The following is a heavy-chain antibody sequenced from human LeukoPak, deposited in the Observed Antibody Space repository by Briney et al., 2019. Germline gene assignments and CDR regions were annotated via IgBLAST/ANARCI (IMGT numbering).Heavy chain of an antibody. CDR1: GDSVSNNNAA. D-gene: IGHD6-19*01. Sequence: SQTLSLTCAISGDSVSNNNAAWNWIRQSPSRGLEWLGWTYYRSKWYNDYAVSVKSRITITPDTSKNQFSLQVNSVTPEDTAVYYCARAPTPIIAVAGSFDYWGRGTLVTVSS. CDR3: ARAPTPIIAVAGSFDY. V-gene: IGHV6-1*01. CDR2: TYYRSKWYN. J-gene: IGHJ4*02.